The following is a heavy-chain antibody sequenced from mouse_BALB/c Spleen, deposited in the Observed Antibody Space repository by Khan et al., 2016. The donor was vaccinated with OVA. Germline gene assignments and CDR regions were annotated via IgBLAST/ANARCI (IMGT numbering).Heavy chain of an antibody. D-gene: IGHD1-3*01. V-gene: IGHV2-9*02. CDR3: ARLEDI. CDR1: GFSLTSYG. CDR2: IWAGGST. Sequence: VMLVESGPGLVAPSQSLSITCTVSGFSLTSYGVHWVRQPPGKGLEWLGVIWAGGSTNYNSAPMSRLSISKDNSMSQVFLKMTSLQTDDTAMYYCARLEDIWGQGTTLTVSS. J-gene: IGHJ2*01.